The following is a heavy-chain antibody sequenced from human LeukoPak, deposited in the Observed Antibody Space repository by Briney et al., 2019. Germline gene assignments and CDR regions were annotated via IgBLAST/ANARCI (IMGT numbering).Heavy chain of an antibody. CDR2: INPNSGGT. CDR3: ARASSIAIFDY. V-gene: IGHV1-2*04. Sequence: EASVKVSCKASGYTFTAYYMHWVRQAPGQGLEWMGWINPNSGGTNYAQKFQGWVTMTRDTSISTAYMELSRLRSDDTAVYYCARASSIAIFDYWGQGTLVTVSS. CDR1: GYTFTAYY. J-gene: IGHJ4*02. D-gene: IGHD3-3*01.